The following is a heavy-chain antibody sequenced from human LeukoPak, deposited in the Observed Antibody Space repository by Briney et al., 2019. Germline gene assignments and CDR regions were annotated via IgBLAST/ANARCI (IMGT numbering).Heavy chain of an antibody. Sequence: GGSLRLSCAASGFTFTSYNMNWVRQAPGKGLEWVSSITSSSSYIYYADSVKGRFTISRDNSKNTLYLQMNSLRAEDTAVYYCAKDYYDSSGYDYYYYYYMDVWGKGTTVTISS. J-gene: IGHJ6*03. CDR1: GFTFTSYN. CDR2: ITSSSSYI. V-gene: IGHV3-21*01. D-gene: IGHD3-22*01. CDR3: AKDYYDSSGYDYYYYYYMDV.